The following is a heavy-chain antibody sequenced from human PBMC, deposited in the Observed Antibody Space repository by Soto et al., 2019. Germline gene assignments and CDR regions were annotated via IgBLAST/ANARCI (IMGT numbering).Heavy chain of an antibody. Sequence: SETLSLTCAVSGDSIINSKWWALVRQTPGQDLEWSGKIDHNGISNYNPSLESRVTILKDNTKNQLSLKLGSVIRADLAVYYIVRLNRDYYYYSNEVWGQGATVTVSS. CDR3: VRLNRDYYYYSNEV. J-gene: IGHJ6*02. V-gene: IGHV4-4*02. CDR1: GDSIINSKW. CDR2: IDHNGIS.